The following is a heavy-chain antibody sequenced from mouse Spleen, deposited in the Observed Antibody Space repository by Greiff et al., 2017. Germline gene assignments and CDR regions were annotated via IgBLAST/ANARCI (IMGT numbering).Heavy chain of an antibody. CDR2: IDPSDSYT. D-gene: IGHD1-2*01. CDR3: ARSVRLRNYAMDY. J-gene: IGHJ4*01. V-gene: IGHV1-69*01. CDR1: GYTFTSYW. Sequence: QVQLQQSGAELVMPGASVKLSCKASGYTFTSYWMHWVKQRPGQGLEWIGEIDPSDSYTNYNQKFKGKATLTVDKSSSTAYMQLSSLTSEDSAVYYCARSVRLRNYAMDYWGQGTSVTVSS.